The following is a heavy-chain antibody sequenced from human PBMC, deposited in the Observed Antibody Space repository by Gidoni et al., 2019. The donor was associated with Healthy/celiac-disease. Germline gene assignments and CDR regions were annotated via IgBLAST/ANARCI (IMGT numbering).Heavy chain of an antibody. CDR2: ISSSSSYI. V-gene: IGHV3-21*01. Sequence: EVQLVESGGGLVKPGGSLSLSCAAFGFPFIRSGMNWVRQAPGKGLEWVSSISSSSSYIYYADSVKGRFTISRDNAKNSLYLQMNSLRAEDTAVYYCAREIKGLRITMIVTAFDIWGQGTMVTVSS. CDR1: GFPFIRSG. D-gene: IGHD3-22*01. J-gene: IGHJ3*02. CDR3: AREIKGLRITMIVTAFDI.